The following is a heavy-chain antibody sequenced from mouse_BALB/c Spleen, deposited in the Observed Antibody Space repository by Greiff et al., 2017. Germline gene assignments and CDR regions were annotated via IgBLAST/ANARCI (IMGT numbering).Heavy chain of an antibody. Sequence: VQLQQSGPELVKPGASVKISCKASGYSFTGYYMHWVKQSHVKSLEWIGRINPYNGATSYNQNFKDKASLTVDKSSSTAYMELHSLTSEDSAVYYCARGGKAMDYWGQGTSVTVSS. J-gene: IGHJ4*01. CDR2: INPYNGAT. V-gene: IGHV1-31*01. CDR3: ARGGKAMDY. D-gene: IGHD1-1*02. CDR1: GYSFTGYY.